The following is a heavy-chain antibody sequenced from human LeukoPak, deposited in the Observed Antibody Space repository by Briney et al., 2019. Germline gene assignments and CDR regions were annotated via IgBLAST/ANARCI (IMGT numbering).Heavy chain of an antibody. CDR1: GFTFSSYA. D-gene: IGHD3-9*01. CDR3: AKENIPFGSSLVNGVGGAFDI. Sequence: GGSLRLSCAASGFTFSSYAMSWVRQAPGKGLEWVSTIAGTTYYADSVKGRFTISRDNSKNTLYLQMNSLRADDTAVYYCAKENIPFGSSLVNGVGGAFDIWGQGTRVTVSS. CDR2: IAGTT. J-gene: IGHJ3*02. V-gene: IGHV3-23*01.